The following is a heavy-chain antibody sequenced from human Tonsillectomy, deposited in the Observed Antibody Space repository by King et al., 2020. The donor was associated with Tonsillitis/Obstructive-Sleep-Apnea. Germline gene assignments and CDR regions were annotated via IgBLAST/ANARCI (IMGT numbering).Heavy chain of an antibody. V-gene: IGHV3-48*03. CDR2: ISSSGSTI. CDR3: ASLDIVTVAADEWDYYYYMDV. D-gene: IGHD2-2*03. J-gene: IGHJ6*03. CDR1: EFTFSSYG. Sequence: VQLVESGGGVVQPGQSLRLSCAASEFTFSSYGVNWVRQAPGKGLEWVSYISSSGSTISYADSVKGRFTISRDNAENSLYLQMNSLRAEDTAVYYCASLDIVTVAADEWDYYYYMDVWGKGTTGTLSS.